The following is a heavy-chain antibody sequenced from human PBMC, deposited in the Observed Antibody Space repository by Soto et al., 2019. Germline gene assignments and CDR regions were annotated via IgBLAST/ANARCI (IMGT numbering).Heavy chain of an antibody. J-gene: IGHJ4*02. CDR2: ISAYNGNT. V-gene: IGHV1-18*01. CDR3: ARPSALCGGDCYSFDY. CDR1: GYTFTSYG. D-gene: IGHD2-21*02. Sequence: QVQLVQSGAEVKKPGASVKVSCEASGYTFTSYGISWVRQAPGQGLEWMEWISAYNGNTNYAQKLQGRVTMTTDTSTSTAYMELRSLRSDDTAVYYCARPSALCGGDCYSFDYWGQGTLVTVSS.